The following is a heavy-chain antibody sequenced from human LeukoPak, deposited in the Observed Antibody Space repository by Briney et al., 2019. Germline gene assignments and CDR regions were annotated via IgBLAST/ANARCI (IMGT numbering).Heavy chain of an antibody. V-gene: IGHV3-30-3*01. J-gene: IGHJ4*02. CDR3: ARDRVDGGNSWMWGFDY. CDR2: ISYDGSNK. D-gene: IGHD4-23*01. Sequence: GRSLRLSCAASGFTFSSYAMHWVRQDPGKGLEWVAVISYDGSNKYYADSVKGRFTISRDNSKNTLYLQMNSLRAEDTAVYYCARDRVDGGNSWMWGFDYWGQGTLVTVSS. CDR1: GFTFSSYA.